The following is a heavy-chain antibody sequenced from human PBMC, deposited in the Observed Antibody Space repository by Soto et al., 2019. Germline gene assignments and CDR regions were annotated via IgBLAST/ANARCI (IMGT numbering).Heavy chain of an antibody. V-gene: IGHV3-23*01. CDR3: ASLGWGAVTSIYN. Sequence: LRLSCAASGFPFSSYAMSWVRQAPGKGLEWVSGMSGSYTYYADSVKGRFTISRDNSKNTLSLLMNSLRGDDTAVYYCASLGWGAVTSIYNRGPATLLTVSS. CDR1: GFPFSSYA. D-gene: IGHD3-16*01. J-gene: IGHJ4*02. CDR2: MSGSYT.